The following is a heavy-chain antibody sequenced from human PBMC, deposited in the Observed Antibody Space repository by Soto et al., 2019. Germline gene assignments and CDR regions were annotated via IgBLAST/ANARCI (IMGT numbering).Heavy chain of an antibody. V-gene: IGHV3-30-3*01. CDR2: ISYEGSNK. CDR3: ARERNTGYDYSYYYGMDV. Sequence: PGGSLRLSCAASGSTFSPHAMHWVRQGPGKGLEWVAVISYEGSNKYYADSVKGRFTISRDNSKNTLYLQMNSLRAEDTAVYYCARERNTGYDYSYYYGMDVWGQGTTVTVSS. D-gene: IGHD5-18*01. J-gene: IGHJ6*02. CDR1: GSTFSPHA.